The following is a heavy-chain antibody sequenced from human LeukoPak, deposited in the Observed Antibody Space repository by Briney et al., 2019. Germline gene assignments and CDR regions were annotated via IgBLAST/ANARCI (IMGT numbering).Heavy chain of an antibody. CDR1: GGSISSYY. Sequence: PSETLSLTCTVSGGSISSYYWSWIRQPAGKGLEWIGRIYTSGSTNYNPSLKSRVTMSVDTSKNQFSLKLSSVTAADTAVYYCPRDREGSSWYVGVGATQGWFDPWGQGTLVTVSS. V-gene: IGHV4-4*07. J-gene: IGHJ5*02. D-gene: IGHD6-13*01. CDR2: IYTSGST. CDR3: PRDREGSSWYVGVGATQGWFDP.